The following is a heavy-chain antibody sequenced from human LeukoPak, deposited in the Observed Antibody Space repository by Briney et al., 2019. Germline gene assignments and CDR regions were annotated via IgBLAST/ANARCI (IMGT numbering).Heavy chain of an antibody. D-gene: IGHD3-16*01. CDR2: IPYDGSNK. J-gene: IGHJ5*02. V-gene: IGHV3-30-3*01. Sequence: GGSLRLSCAASGFTFSSYAMHWVRQAPGKGLEWVAVIPYDGSNKYYADSVKGRFTISRDNSKNTLYLQMNSLRAEDTAVYYCARDYDYVWGSFPTAPWGQGTLVTVSS. CDR1: GFTFSSYA. CDR3: ARDYDYVWGSFPTAP.